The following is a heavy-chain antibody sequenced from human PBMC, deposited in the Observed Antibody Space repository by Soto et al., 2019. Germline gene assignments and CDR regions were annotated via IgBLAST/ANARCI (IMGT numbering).Heavy chain of an antibody. V-gene: IGHV3-23*01. CDR3: ARDRLGFGDLDS. J-gene: IGHJ4*02. CDR2: VSSGGGAT. Sequence: GGSLRLSCAASGFTFSSHAMTWGRQAPGKGLEWVATVSSGGGATYYAESVKGRFTVSRANSKNTVSLHMDSLRADDTARYYCARDRLGFGDLDSWGPGTLVTVSS. CDR1: GFTFSSHA. D-gene: IGHD3-10*01.